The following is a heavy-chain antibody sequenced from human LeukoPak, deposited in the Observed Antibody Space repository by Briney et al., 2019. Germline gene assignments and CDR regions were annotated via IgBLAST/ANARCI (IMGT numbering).Heavy chain of an antibody. V-gene: IGHV3-53*01. CDR2: IYSGGST. D-gene: IGHD3-9*01. Sequence: GGSLRLSCAASGFTVSSNYMSWVRQAPGKGLEWVSVIYSGGSTYYADSVKGRFTISRENTKNTLYLQINSLRAEDTAVYYCAKDLTLDENFWGQGTLVTVSS. J-gene: IGHJ4*02. CDR1: GFTVSSNY. CDR3: AKDLTLDENF.